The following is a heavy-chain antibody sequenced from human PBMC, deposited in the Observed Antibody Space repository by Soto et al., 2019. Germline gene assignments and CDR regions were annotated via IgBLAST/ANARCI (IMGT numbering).Heavy chain of an antibody. J-gene: IGHJ4*02. CDR1: GFTFTTYS. CDR2: ISYDGSIS. CDR3: ARGLAALSIFGEYLDD. Sequence: QVLLVQSGGGVVQPGRSLRLSCAASGFTFTTYSMHWVRQAPGKGLEWVAVISYDGSISRYGDSVRGRFSISRDNSKNTLYLQMNSLRPEDTAVYYCARGLAALSIFGEYLDDWGQGTLVTVSS. V-gene: IGHV3-30-3*01. D-gene: IGHD3-10*02.